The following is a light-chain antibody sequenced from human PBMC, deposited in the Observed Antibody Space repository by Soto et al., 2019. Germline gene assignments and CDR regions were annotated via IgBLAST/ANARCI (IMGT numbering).Light chain of an antibody. Sequence: AIRMTQSPSSFSASKGDRVTITCRASQGISSYLAWYQQKPGKAPKLLIYAASTLQSGVPSRFSGRGSGTDFTLTISCLQSEDFATYYCQQYYSYPLSFGEGRRRDIK. CDR1: QGISSY. V-gene: IGKV1-8*01. CDR2: AAS. CDR3: QQYYSYPLS. J-gene: IGKJ5*01.